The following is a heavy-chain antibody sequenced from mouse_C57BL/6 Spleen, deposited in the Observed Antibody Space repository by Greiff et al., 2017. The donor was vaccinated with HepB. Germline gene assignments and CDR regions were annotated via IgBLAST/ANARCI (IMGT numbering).Heavy chain of an antibody. CDR3: VSLYPPYAMDY. D-gene: IGHD2-1*01. CDR1: GFSFNTYA. J-gene: IGHJ4*01. CDR2: IRSKSNNYAT. Sequence: DVQLVESGGGLVQPKGSLKLSCAASGFSFNTYAMNWVRQAPGKGLEWVARIRSKSNNYATYYADSVKDRFTISRDDSESMLYLQMNNLKTEDTAMYYCVSLYPPYAMDYWGQGTSVTVSS. V-gene: IGHV10-1*01.